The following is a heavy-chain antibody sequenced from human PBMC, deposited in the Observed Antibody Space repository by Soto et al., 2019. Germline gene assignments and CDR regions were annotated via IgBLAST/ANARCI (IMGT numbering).Heavy chain of an antibody. D-gene: IGHD3-22*01. Sequence: QVQLVQSGAEVKKPGASVKVSCKASGYTFTSYAMHWVRQAPGQRLESMGWINAGNGNTKYSQKFQGRVTITRDTSASTAYMEVSSLRSEDTAVYYCARGDYYDIHDYWGQGTLVTVSS. CDR3: ARGDYYDIHDY. CDR1: GYTFTSYA. V-gene: IGHV1-3*01. CDR2: INAGNGNT. J-gene: IGHJ4*02.